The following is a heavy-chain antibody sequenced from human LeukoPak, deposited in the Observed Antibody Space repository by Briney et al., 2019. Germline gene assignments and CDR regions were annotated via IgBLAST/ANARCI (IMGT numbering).Heavy chain of an antibody. Sequence: GGSLRLSCVVSGFPFSSYEMNWVRQAPGKGLEWLSYISSSGSTIYYADSMKGRFTISRDNSKNSLYLQMNSLRAEDSAFYYCAKAAIRYTSRWNNFDYWGQGTLVTVSS. CDR1: GFPFSSYE. CDR2: ISSSGSTI. V-gene: IGHV3-48*03. CDR3: AKAAIRYTSRWNNFDY. J-gene: IGHJ4*02. D-gene: IGHD6-13*01.